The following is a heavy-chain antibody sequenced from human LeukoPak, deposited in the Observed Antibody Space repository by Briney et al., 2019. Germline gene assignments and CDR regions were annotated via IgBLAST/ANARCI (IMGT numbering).Heavy chain of an antibody. D-gene: IGHD2-15*01. V-gene: IGHV3-30*04. CDR2: ISYDGSNQ. CDR1: GFTFSSYA. J-gene: IGHJ5*02. CDR3: ARCGSAGNCYSRFDP. Sequence: GGSLRLSCAASGFTFSSYAMHWVRQAPGKGLEWVALISYDGSNQYYTDSVKGRFTISRDNSKNTLYLQMNSLRAEDTAVYYCARCGSAGNCYSRFDPWGQGTLVTVSS.